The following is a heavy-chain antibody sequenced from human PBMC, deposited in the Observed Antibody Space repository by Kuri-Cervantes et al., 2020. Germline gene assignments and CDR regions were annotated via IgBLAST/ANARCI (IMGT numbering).Heavy chain of an antibody. CDR1: GGSFSDYY. D-gene: IGHD5-18*01. CDR3: ARDELRSAGYSYGYFTDY. Sequence: LSLTCAVYGGSFSDYYMSWIRQAPGKGLEWVSYISSSGSTIYYADSVKGRFTISRDNAKNSLYLQMNSLRAEDTAVYYCARDELRSAGYSYGYFTDYWGQGTLVTVSS. V-gene: IGHV3-11*01. J-gene: IGHJ4*02. CDR2: ISSSGSTI.